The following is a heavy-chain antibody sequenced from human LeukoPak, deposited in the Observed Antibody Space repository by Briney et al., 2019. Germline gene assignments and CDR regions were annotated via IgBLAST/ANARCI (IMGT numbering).Heavy chain of an antibody. V-gene: IGHV1-8*03. CDR2: MNPNSGNT. D-gene: IGHD3-10*01. CDR1: GGTFSSYA. CDR3: ARGPSYYGSGSSDY. Sequence: ASVKVSCKASGGTFSSYAINWVRQATGQGLEWMGWMNPNSGNTGYAQKFQGRVSITRNTSISTAYMELSSLRSEDTAVYYCARGPSYYGSGSSDYWGQGTLVTVSS. J-gene: IGHJ4*02.